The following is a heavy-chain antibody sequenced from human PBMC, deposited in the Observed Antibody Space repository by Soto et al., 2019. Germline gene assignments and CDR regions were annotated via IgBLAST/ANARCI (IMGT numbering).Heavy chain of an antibody. D-gene: IGHD5-18*01. Sequence: PSETLSLTCTVSGGSISSSSYYWGWIRQPPGKGLEWIGSIYYSGSTYYNPSLKSRVTISVDTSKNQFSLKLSSVTAADTAVYYCARGGRGYSYGYRSGFDYYGMDVWGQGTTVTVSS. CDR1: GGSISSSSYY. CDR2: IYYSGST. V-gene: IGHV4-39*01. CDR3: ARGGRGYSYGYRSGFDYYGMDV. J-gene: IGHJ6*02.